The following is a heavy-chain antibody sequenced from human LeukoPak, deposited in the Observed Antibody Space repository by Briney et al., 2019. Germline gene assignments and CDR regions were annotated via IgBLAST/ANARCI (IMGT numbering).Heavy chain of an antibody. CDR2: INTDGSST. CDR1: GFTFDDYA. V-gene: IGHV3-74*01. CDR3: ARGKYSSSLG. J-gene: IGHJ4*02. D-gene: IGHD6-6*01. Sequence: GRSLRLSCAASGFTFDDYAMHWVRQAPGKGLVWVSRINTDGSSTNYADSVKGRFTISRDNAKNTLYLQMNSLRAEDTAVYYCARGKYSSSLGGGQGTLVTVSS.